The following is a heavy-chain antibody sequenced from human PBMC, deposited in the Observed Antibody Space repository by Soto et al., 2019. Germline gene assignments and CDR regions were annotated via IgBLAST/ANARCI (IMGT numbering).Heavy chain of an antibody. CDR3: TRYTYTSRYSYFGMDV. J-gene: IGHJ6*02. V-gene: IGHV3-49*03. CDR1: GFTFGDYA. D-gene: IGHD2-2*01. Sequence: PGGFLRLSCTCFGFTFGDYAISWSRQAPGKGLEWVGVIRSKAYGETTDYGASVKGRFTILRDDSKSIAYLQLNSLQSEDTGVYYCTRYTYTSRYSYFGMDVWGHGTAVTVSS. CDR2: IRSKAYGETT.